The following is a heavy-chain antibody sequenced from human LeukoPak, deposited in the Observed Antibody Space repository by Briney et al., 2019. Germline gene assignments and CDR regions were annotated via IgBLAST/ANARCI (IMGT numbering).Heavy chain of an antibody. D-gene: IGHD2-8*01. V-gene: IGHV1-8*01. CDR3: ARAPRYCTNGVCYKG. CDR1: GYTFTSYD. CDR2: MNPNSGNT. J-gene: IGHJ4*02. Sequence: ASVKASCKASGYTFTSYDINWVRQATGQGLEWMGWMNPNSGNTGYAQKFQGRVTMTRNTSISTAYMELSSLRSEDTAVYYCARAPRYCTNGVCYKGWGQGTLVTVSS.